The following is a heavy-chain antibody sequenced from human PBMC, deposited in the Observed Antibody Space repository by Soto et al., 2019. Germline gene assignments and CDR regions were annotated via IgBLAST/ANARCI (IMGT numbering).Heavy chain of an antibody. Sequence: GASVKVSCKASGGTFSSYAISWVRQAPGQGLEWMGGIIPIFGTANYAQKFQGRVTITADESTSTAYMELSSLRSEDTAVYYCAVGHIAVAGKGSFDYWGQGTLVTVSS. CDR2: IIPIFGTA. V-gene: IGHV1-69*13. D-gene: IGHD6-19*01. J-gene: IGHJ4*02. CDR1: GGTFSSYA. CDR3: AVGHIAVAGKGSFDY.